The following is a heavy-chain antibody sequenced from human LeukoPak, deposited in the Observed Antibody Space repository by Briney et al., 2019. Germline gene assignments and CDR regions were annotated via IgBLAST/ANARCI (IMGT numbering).Heavy chain of an antibody. D-gene: IGHD2-2*01. CDR2: IRYDGSNK. CDR3: AKVLGYCSSTSCSTDY. J-gene: IGHJ4*02. V-gene: IGHV3-30*02. Sequence: PGGSLRLSCAASGFTFSSYGMHWVRQAPGKGLEWVAFIRYDGSNKYYADSVKGRFTISRDNSKNTLYLQMNSLRAEDTAVYYCAKVLGYCSSTSCSTDYWGQGTLVTVSS. CDR1: GFTFSSYG.